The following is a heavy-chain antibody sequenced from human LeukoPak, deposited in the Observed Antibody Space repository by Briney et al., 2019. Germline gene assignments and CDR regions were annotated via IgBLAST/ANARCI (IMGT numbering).Heavy chain of an antibody. CDR1: GASVSGSNYY. V-gene: IGHV4-39*07. J-gene: IGHJ3*02. CDR2: IYYSGSI. CDR3: AKKDYYDSSGSAFDI. Sequence: TPSETLSLTCAVSGASVSGSNYYWGWIRQPPGKGLEWIGSIYYSGSIYYNPSLKSRVTISVDTSKNQFSLKLSSVTAADTAVYYCAKKDYYDSSGSAFDIWGQGTMVTVSS. D-gene: IGHD3-22*01.